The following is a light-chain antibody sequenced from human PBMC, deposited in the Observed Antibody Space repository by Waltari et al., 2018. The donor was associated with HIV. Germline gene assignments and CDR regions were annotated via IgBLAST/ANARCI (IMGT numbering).Light chain of an antibody. Sequence: EIVLPQSPATLPLSPGERATLSCRASQIVRSYFAWYQQKPGQAPRLLIYDASKRATGIPARFSGSGSGTDFTLTINSLEPEDFAVYYCQQRSNWPPAFGGGTKVEIK. CDR2: DAS. CDR3: QQRSNWPPA. V-gene: IGKV3-11*01. CDR1: QIVRSY. J-gene: IGKJ4*01.